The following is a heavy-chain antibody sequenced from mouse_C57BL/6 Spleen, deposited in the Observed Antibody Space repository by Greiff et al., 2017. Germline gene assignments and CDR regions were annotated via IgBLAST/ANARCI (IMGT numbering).Heavy chain of an antibody. CDR3: ARGYDSFDY. D-gene: IGHD2-4*01. CDR1: GYTFTSYW. J-gene: IGHJ2*01. V-gene: IGHV1-55*01. Sequence: QVHVKQSGAELVKPGASVKMSCKASGYTFTSYWITWVKQRPGQGLEWIGDIYPGSGSTNYNEKFKSKATLTVDTSSSTAYMQLSSLTSEDSAVYYCARGYDSFDYWCQGTTLTVSS. CDR2: IYPGSGST.